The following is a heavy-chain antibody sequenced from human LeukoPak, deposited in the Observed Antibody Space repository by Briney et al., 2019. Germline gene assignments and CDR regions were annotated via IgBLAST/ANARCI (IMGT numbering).Heavy chain of an antibody. CDR1: GYTFTTCA. CDR2: IHADSGNT. D-gene: IGHD6-19*01. Sequence: VASVKVSCKTSGYTFTTCAVHWVRQAPGQRLEWVGWIHADSGNTKYSQKLQGRVAIARDTSASTIYMELTSLRIEDTAVYFCTIGLAGDWDAFDIWGLGTMVTVSS. J-gene: IGHJ3*02. CDR3: TIGLAGDWDAFDI. V-gene: IGHV1-3*01.